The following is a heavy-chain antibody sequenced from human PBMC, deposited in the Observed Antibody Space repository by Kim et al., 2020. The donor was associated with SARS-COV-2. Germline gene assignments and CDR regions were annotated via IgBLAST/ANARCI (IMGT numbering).Heavy chain of an antibody. Sequence: GSLRLSCAASGFTFSSYWMNWVRQAPGKGLEWVANINQDGSEKYYVDSVKGRFTISRDNARNSLYLQVNSLRTEDTAVYYCARQTTLDYWGQGTLVTVSS. J-gene: IGHJ4*02. V-gene: IGHV3-7*01. CDR2: INQDGSEK. D-gene: IGHD1-7*01. CDR1: GFTFSSYW. CDR3: ARQTTLDY.